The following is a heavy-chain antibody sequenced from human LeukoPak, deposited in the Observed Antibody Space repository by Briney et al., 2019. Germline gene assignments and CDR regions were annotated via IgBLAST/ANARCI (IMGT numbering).Heavy chain of an antibody. Sequence: SETLSLTCAVYGGSFSGYYWSWIRQPPGKGLEWIGYTYYSGSTYYNPSLKSRVTISVDTSKNQFSLKLSSVTAADTAVYYCARDPGLYYFDYWGQGTLVTVSS. V-gene: IGHV4-30-4*08. J-gene: IGHJ4*02. CDR2: TYYSGST. CDR1: GGSFSGYY. CDR3: ARDPGLYYFDY.